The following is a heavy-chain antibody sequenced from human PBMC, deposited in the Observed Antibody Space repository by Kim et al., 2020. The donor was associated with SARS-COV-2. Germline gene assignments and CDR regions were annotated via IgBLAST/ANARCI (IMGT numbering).Heavy chain of an antibody. CDR2: NSPRRDGA. Sequence: GESLKISCVASGFTFSNYGMTWVRQVPGKGLEWVSSNSPRRDGAYYADSVKGRFTISRDNSKNTLYLEMTILRAEDTATYYCAKSLSVSSSGPFDYWGQGTLVTVSS. J-gene: IGHJ4*02. CDR3: AKSLSVSSSGPFDY. CDR1: GFTFSNYG. V-gene: IGHV3-23*01.